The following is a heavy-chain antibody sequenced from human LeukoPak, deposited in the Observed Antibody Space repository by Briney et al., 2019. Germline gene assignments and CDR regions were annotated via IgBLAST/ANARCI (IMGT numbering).Heavy chain of an antibody. V-gene: IGHV3-74*01. D-gene: IGHD2-15*01. Sequence: GGSLRLSCAASGFTLSSYWMHWVRQAPGKGLVWVSRINSDGSSTSYADSVKGRFTISRDNAKNTLYLQMNSLRAEDTAVYYCAREWVAAALDYWGQGTLVTVSS. CDR1: GFTLSSYW. J-gene: IGHJ4*02. CDR3: AREWVAAALDY. CDR2: INSDGSST.